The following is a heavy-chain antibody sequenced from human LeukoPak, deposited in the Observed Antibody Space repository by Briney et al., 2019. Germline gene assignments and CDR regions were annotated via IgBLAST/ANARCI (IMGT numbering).Heavy chain of an antibody. CDR2: IIPILGIA. CDR1: GGTFSSYA. J-gene: IGHJ4*02. D-gene: IGHD2-21*02. V-gene: IGHV1-69*04. CDR3: ARDDGAYCGGDCYSPTDY. Sequence: GASVKVSCKASGGTFSSYAISWVRQAPGQGLEWMGRIIPILGIANYAQKFQGRVTITADKSTSTAYMELSSLRSEDTAVYYCARDDGAYCGGDCYSPTDYWGQGTLVTVSS.